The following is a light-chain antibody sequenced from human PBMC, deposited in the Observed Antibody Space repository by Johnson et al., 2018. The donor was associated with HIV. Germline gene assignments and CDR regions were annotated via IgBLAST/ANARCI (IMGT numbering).Light chain of an antibody. V-gene: IGLV1-51*01. CDR3: GTWYSSLSVSYV. CDR2: DNN. Sequence: QSVLTQPPSVSAAPGQKVTISCSGSSYNIGNNYVSWYQQLPGTAPKLLIYDNNKRPSGIPDRFSGSKSGTSATLGITGIQNGDAADYYCGTWYSSLSVSYVFGTGTKVTVL. J-gene: IGLJ1*01. CDR1: SYNIGNNY.